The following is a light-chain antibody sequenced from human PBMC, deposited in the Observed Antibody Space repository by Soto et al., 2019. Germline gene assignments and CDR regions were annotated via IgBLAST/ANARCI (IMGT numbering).Light chain of an antibody. Sequence: EIVLTQSPGTLSLSPGERATLSCRSSQSVRSNLAWYQQKPGQGPRLLIFGASTRATNIPARFSGSGSGTEFTLTISSLQSEDFAVYYCQQYINWPPLTFGGGTKVDI. CDR3: QQYINWPPLT. CDR2: GAS. V-gene: IGKV3-15*01. CDR1: QSVRSN. J-gene: IGKJ4*01.